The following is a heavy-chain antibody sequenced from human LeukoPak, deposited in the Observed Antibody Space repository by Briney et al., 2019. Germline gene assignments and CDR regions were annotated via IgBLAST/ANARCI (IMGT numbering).Heavy chain of an antibody. CDR1: GFTFENYW. Sequence: GGSLRLSCAASGFTFENYWMNWVRQAPGKGLEWVASIKRDGGEKYYVDSVEGRLTVSRDNAKNSLSLQMNSLRAEDTAVYYCARDPVSHYDVLTGYEGFDPWGQGTLVIVSS. CDR3: ARDPVSHYDVLTGYEGFDP. D-gene: IGHD3-9*01. J-gene: IGHJ5*02. V-gene: IGHV3-7*01. CDR2: IKRDGGEK.